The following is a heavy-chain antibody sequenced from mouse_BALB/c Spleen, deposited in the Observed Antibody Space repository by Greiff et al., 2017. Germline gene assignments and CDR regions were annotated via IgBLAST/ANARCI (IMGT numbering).Heavy chain of an antibody. CDR2: IDPANGNT. CDR1: GFNIKDTY. Sequence: EVQLQQSGAELVKPGASVKLSCTASGFNIKDTYMHWVKQRPEQGLEWIGRIDPANGNTKYDPKFQGKATITADTSTNTTYLQLSSLTSEDTAVYYCARGDDNYYAMDYWGQGTSVTVSS. D-gene: IGHD1-3*01. CDR3: ARGDDNYYAMDY. J-gene: IGHJ4*01. V-gene: IGHV14-3*02.